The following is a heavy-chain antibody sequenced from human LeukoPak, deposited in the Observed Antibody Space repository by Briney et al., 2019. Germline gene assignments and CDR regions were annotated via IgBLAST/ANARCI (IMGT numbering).Heavy chain of an antibody. CDR2: IYYSGST. D-gene: IGHD3-22*01. CDR1: GGSISGYY. V-gene: IGHV4-59*08. J-gene: IGHJ3*02. Sequence: SETLSLTCTVSGGSISGYYWSWIRQPPGKGLEWIGYIYYSGSTNYNPSLKSRVTMSVDTSKNQFSLKLTSVTAADTAVYYCARRFVGFDSSWGASDIWGQGTMVTVSS. CDR3: ARRFVGFDSSWGASDI.